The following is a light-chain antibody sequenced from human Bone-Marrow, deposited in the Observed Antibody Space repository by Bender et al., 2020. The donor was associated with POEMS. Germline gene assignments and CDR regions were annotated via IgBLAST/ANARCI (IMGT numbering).Light chain of an antibody. J-gene: IGLJ3*02. Sequence: QSVLTQPPSASGTPGQRVTISCSGSNSNIGRNTVNWYQQLPGKAPILLIFNNDERPSGVPDRFYAFKSGTSASLAISGLQSEDEADYYCAAWDAGLRGGVFGGGTKLTVL. CDR1: NSNIGRNT. CDR2: NND. V-gene: IGLV1-44*01. CDR3: AAWDAGLRGGV.